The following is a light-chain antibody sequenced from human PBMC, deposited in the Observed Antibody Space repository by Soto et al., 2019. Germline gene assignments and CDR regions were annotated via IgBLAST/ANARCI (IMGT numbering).Light chain of an antibody. V-gene: IGKV3-20*01. J-gene: IGKJ2*03. CDR1: QSVSSNY. Sequence: EIVLTQSPGTLSLSPGESVTLSCRASQSVSSNYLAWYQQKPGQAPRLLIHGTSSRATGIPDRFSGSGSGTDFTLTISRLEPEDFAVYYCQQYGNSPRYSFGQGTKLEI. CDR3: QQYGNSPRYS. CDR2: GTS.